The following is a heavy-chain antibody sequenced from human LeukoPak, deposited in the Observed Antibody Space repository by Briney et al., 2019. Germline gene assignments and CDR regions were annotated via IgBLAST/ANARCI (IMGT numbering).Heavy chain of an antibody. Sequence: GGSLRLSCAASGITFSDYDMSWIRQAPGKGLEWVSDISSSGNTNYYADSVKGRFTISRDNAKNSLYLQMNSLRAEDTAVYYCARDSYHDYGDYRAFDIWGQGTMVTVSS. CDR3: ARDSYHDYGDYRAFDI. V-gene: IGHV3-11*04. CDR2: ISSSGNTN. CDR1: GITFSDYD. D-gene: IGHD4-17*01. J-gene: IGHJ3*02.